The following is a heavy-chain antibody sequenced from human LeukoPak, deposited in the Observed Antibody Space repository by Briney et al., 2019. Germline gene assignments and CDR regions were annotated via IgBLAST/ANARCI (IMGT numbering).Heavy chain of an antibody. V-gene: IGHV3-23*01. CDR3: TSAYYCSRSDCNWFDP. D-gene: IGHD2-2*01. CDR2: ITGSDRGDTT. Sequence: PGGSLRLSCAASGFTFSSYAMSWVRQAPGKGLEWVSAITGSDRGDTTYYADYVKGRFTISRDNSKNTLYLQMNSLRGEDTAVYYCTSAYYCSRSDCNWFDPWGQGTLVTVSS. CDR1: GFTFSSYA. J-gene: IGHJ5*02.